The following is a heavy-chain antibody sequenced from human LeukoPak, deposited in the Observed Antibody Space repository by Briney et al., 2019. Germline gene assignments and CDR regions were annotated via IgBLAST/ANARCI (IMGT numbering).Heavy chain of an antibody. V-gene: IGHV3-15*01. CDR1: GFTFSNAW. CDR2: IKSKTDGGTT. CDR3: TGRDYVWGSYRYELDY. J-gene: IGHJ4*02. D-gene: IGHD3-16*02. Sequence: GGSLRLSCAASGFTFSNAWMSWVRQAPGKGLEWVGRIKSKTDGGTTDYAAPVKGRFTISRDDSKNTLYLQMNSLKTEDTAVSYCTGRDYVWGSYRYELDYWGQGTLVTVSS.